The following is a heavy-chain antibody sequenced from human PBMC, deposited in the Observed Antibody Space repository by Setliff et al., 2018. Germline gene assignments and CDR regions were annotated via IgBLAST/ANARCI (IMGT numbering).Heavy chain of an antibody. CDR3: ARGGVVAYYAFDI. J-gene: IGHJ3*02. Sequence: ASMKVSCKASGYTFTSHDINWVRQATGQGLEWMGWMNPNSDNTGYAQKFQGRVTMTRNTSISIAYMELSSLRSEDTAVYYCARGGVVAYYAFDIWGQGTMVTVSS. V-gene: IGHV1-8*01. D-gene: IGHD2-8*01. CDR2: MNPNSDNT. CDR1: GYTFTSHD.